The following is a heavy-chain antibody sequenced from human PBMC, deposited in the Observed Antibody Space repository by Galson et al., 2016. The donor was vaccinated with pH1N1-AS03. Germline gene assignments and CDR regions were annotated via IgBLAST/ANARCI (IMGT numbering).Heavy chain of an antibody. CDR2: VDPDTSKT. Sequence: VKVSCKVSGYTFTDYNMHWVQQAPGKGLEWMGLVDPDTSKTKYAEKFQGRVTITADTSRDTAYVDLSGLRSADTAIYYWSTDGPRGSLSSRGQGTLVTVSS. V-gene: IGHV1-69-2*01. CDR3: STDGPRGSLSS. D-gene: IGHD6-6*01. CDR1: GYTFTDYN. J-gene: IGHJ4*02.